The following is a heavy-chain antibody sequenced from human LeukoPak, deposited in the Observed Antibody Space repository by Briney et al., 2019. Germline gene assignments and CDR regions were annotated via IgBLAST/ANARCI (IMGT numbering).Heavy chain of an antibody. CDR2: ISYDGSNK. CDR1: GFMFSRYG. V-gene: IGHV3-30*19. D-gene: IGHD3-22*01. Sequence: GGSLRFSCAASGFMFSRYGMHWVRQAPGKGLEWVAVISYDGSNKYYADSVKGRFTISRDNSKNTLYLQMNSLRAEDTAVYYCARGESYDSSGYYRYYYYGMDVWGQGTTVTVSS. CDR3: ARGESYDSSGYYRYYYYGMDV. J-gene: IGHJ6*02.